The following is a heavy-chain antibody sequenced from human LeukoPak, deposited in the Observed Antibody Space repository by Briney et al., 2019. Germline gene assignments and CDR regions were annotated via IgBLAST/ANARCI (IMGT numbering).Heavy chain of an antibody. CDR3: AKDPGDYPHYHYGMDV. CDR1: GFIFRFYA. V-gene: IGHV3-23*01. D-gene: IGHD4-17*01. CDR2: ISKSGDST. J-gene: IGHJ6*02. Sequence: GGSLRLSCAASGFIFRFYAMSWVRQAPGKGLEWISSISKSGDSTYNADSVKGRVSISRDNSKNTLYLQMNSLRVDDAAVYFCAKDPGDYPHYHYGMDVWGQGTTVTVSS.